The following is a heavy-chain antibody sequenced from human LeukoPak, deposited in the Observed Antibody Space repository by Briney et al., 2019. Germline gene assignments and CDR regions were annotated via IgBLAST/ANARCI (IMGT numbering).Heavy chain of an antibody. D-gene: IGHD6-19*01. CDR1: GGTFSSYA. CDR2: IIPILGIA. J-gene: IGHJ6*02. Sequence: SVKVSCKASGGTFSSYAISWVRQAPGQGLEWMGRIIPILGIANYAQKFQGRVTITADKSTSTAYMELSSLRSEDTAVYYCARDKSGSSGWYSYYYYGMDVWGQGTTVTVSS. CDR3: ARDKSGSSGWYSYYYYGMDV. V-gene: IGHV1-69*04.